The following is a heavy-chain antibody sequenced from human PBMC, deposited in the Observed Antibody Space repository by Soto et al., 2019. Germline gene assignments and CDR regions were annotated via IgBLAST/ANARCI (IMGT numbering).Heavy chain of an antibody. CDR1: GGSISSSSYY. Sequence: SETLSLTCTVSGGSISSSSYYWGWIRQPPGKGLEWIGSIYYSGSTYYNPSLKSRVTISVDTSKNQFSLKLSSVTAADTAVYYSARHRGYSSSSQAFSNLDYYYMDVWGKGTTVTVSS. CDR3: ARHRGYSSSSQAFSNLDYYYMDV. V-gene: IGHV4-39*01. CDR2: IYYSGST. J-gene: IGHJ6*03. D-gene: IGHD6-6*01.